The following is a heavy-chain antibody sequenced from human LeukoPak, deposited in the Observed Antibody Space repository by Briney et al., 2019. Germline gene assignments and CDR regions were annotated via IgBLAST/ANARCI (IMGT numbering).Heavy chain of an antibody. V-gene: IGHV3-30-3*01. CDR2: ISYDGSNK. Sequence: PGASLRLSCAASGFTFSSYAMHWVRQAPGQGLEWVAVISYDGSNKNYADSVQGRFTISRDNSKNTVYLQMNSLRAEDTAVYCCARHPYLTGIAAAPLPQRGRQGRLVTVSA. J-gene: IGHJ1*01. CDR1: GFTFSSYA. D-gene: IGHD6-13*01. CDR3: ARHPYLTGIAAAPLPQR.